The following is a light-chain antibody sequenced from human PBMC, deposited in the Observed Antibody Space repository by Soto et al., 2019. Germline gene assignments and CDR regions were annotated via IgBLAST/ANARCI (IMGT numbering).Light chain of an antibody. Sequence: QSALTQPASVSGSPGQSITISCTGTSSDVGGYNYVSWYQQHPGKAPRLMIYDVSSRPSGVSNRFSGSKSGNTASLTISGLHAEDEADYYCSSFARYSTLFGGGTKLTVL. CDR2: DVS. V-gene: IGLV2-14*03. CDR1: SSDVGGYNY. J-gene: IGLJ3*02. CDR3: SSFARYSTL.